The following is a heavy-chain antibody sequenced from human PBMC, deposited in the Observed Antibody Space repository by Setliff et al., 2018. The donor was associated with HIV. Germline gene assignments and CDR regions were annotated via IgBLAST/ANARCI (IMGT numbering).Heavy chain of an antibody. V-gene: IGHV3-21*01. CDR3: ARELPGPPGALDI. J-gene: IGHJ3*02. Sequence: PGGSLRLSCVASGLTFNRYWMSWVRQVPGKGLEWISSISSNIIYIYYADSVRGRFTISRDNAKNTLYLQMNSLRAEDTAVYFCARELPGPPGALDIWGHGTMVTVSS. CDR1: GLTFNRYW. CDR2: ISSNIIYI. D-gene: IGHD7-27*01.